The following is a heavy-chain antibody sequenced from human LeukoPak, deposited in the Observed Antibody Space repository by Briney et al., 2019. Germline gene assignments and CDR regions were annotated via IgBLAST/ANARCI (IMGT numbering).Heavy chain of an antibody. CDR1: GYTFTSYD. D-gene: IGHD5-18*01. CDR2: MNPYSGNT. CDR3: ARGRGYSYGRARGYYFDY. V-gene: IGHV1-8*01. Sequence: GASVKVSCKASGYTFTSYDINWVRQATGQGLEWMGWMNPYSGNTGNAQKFQGRVTMTRNTSISTAYMELSSLRSEDTAVYYCARGRGYSYGRARGYYFDYWGQGTLVTVSS. J-gene: IGHJ4*02.